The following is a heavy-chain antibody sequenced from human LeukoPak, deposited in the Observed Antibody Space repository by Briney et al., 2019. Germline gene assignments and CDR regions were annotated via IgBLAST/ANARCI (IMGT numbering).Heavy chain of an antibody. CDR2: INPNTGDT. CDR3: AVAPGDY. Sequence: GASVKVSCKASGYTFTSYYMHWVRRAPGQGLEWMGWINPNTGDTHYAQKFQGRVTLTRDTSITTVYMELSRLTSDDTAIFYCAVAPGDYWGQGTLVTVSS. D-gene: IGHD2-21*01. V-gene: IGHV1-2*02. CDR1: GYTFTSYY. J-gene: IGHJ4*02.